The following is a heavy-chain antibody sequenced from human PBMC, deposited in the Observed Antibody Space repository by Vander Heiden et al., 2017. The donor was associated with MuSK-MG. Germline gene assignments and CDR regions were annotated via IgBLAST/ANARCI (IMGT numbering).Heavy chain of an antibody. CDR3: ARDRSTPGPSGSYSASYYYYGMDV. CDR2: ISSSGSTI. V-gene: IGHV3-11*01. CDR1: GFTFSDYY. J-gene: IGHJ6*02. D-gene: IGHD3-10*01. Sequence: QVQLVESGGGLVKPGGSLRLSCAASGFTFSDYYMSWIRQAPGKGLEWVSYISSSGSTIYYADSVKGRFTISRDNAKNSLYLQMNSLRAEDTAVYYCARDRSTPGPSGSYSASYYYYGMDVWGQGTTVTVSS.